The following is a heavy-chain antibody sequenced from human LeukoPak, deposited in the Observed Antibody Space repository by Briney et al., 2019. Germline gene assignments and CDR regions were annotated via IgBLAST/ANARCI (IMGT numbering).Heavy chain of an antibody. D-gene: IGHD6-6*01. Sequence: GGSLRLSCAASGFTLSGSAMHWVRQASGKGLEWVGRIRSKPNSYATEYDASVKGRFTISRDDSKNTAYLQMNSLKTEDTAVYYCARHGYRDSSPSNWYFDLWGRGTLVTVSS. CDR2: IRSKPNSYAT. CDR3: ARHGYRDSSPSNWYFDL. V-gene: IGHV3-73*01. CDR1: GFTLSGSA. J-gene: IGHJ2*01.